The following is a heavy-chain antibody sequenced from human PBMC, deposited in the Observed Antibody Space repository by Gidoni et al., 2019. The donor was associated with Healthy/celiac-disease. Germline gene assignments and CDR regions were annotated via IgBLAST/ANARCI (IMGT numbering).Heavy chain of an antibody. CDR3: ARGGSITGTYFDY. D-gene: IGHD1-20*01. J-gene: IGHJ4*02. Sequence: EVQLVESGGGLVQPGGSLRLSCSASGFAFSSYDRHWVRQATGKGLEWVSAIGTAGDTYYPGSVKGRFTISRENAKNSLYLQMNSLRAGDTAVYYCARGGSITGTYFDYWGQGTLVTVSS. V-gene: IGHV3-13*01. CDR2: IGTAGDT. CDR1: GFAFSSYD.